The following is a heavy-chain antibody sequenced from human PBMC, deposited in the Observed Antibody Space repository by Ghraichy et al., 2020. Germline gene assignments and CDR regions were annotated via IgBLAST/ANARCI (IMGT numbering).Heavy chain of an antibody. D-gene: IGHD6-19*01. CDR3: AKGQGAVASTCFDY. J-gene: IGHJ4*02. CDR2: ISWDGGST. Sequence: GESLNISCAASGFTFDDYTMHWVRQAPGKGLEWVSLISWDGGSTYYADSVKGRFTISRDNSKNSLYLQMNSLRTEDTALYYCAKGQGAVASTCFDYWGQGTLVTVSS. CDR1: GFTFDDYT. V-gene: IGHV3-43*01.